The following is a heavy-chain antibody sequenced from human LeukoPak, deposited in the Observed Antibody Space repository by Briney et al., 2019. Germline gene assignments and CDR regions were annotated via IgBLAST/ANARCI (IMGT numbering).Heavy chain of an antibody. CDR3: ARDKSSSKYYYYYYMDV. Sequence: SETLSLTCTVSGGSISSYYWNWIRQPAGKGLEWIGRIYTSGSTNYNPSLKSRVTMSVDTSKNQFSLKLSSVTAADTAVYYCARDKSSSKYYYYYYMDVWGKGTTVTVSS. V-gene: IGHV4-4*07. D-gene: IGHD6-6*01. J-gene: IGHJ6*03. CDR1: GGSISSYY. CDR2: IYTSGST.